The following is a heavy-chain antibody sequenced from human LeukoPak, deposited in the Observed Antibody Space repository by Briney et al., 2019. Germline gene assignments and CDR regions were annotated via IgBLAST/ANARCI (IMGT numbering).Heavy chain of an antibody. CDR1: GYTFTSYD. D-gene: IGHD3-9*01. Sequence: ASVEVSCKASGYTFTSYDINWVRQATGQGLEWMGWMNPNSGNTGYAQKFQGRVTMTRNTSISTAYMELSSLRSEDTAVYYCARGGTYYDILTGYYSPKDYYYYYGMDVWGQGTTVTVSS. CDR3: ARGGTYYDILTGYYSPKDYYYYYGMDV. V-gene: IGHV1-8*01. J-gene: IGHJ6*02. CDR2: MNPNSGNT.